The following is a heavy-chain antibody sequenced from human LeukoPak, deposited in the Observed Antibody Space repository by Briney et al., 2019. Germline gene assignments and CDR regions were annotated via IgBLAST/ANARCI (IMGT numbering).Heavy chain of an antibody. CDR3: ARGVPAATDY. D-gene: IGHD2-2*01. CDR2: IYYSGST. J-gene: IGHJ4*02. Sequence: SETLSLTCTVSGGSISSHYWSWIRQPPGKGLEWIGYIYYSGSTNYNPSLKSRVTISVDTSKNQFSLKLSSVTAADTAVYHCARGVPAATDYWGQGTLVTVSS. V-gene: IGHV4-59*11. CDR1: GGSISSHY.